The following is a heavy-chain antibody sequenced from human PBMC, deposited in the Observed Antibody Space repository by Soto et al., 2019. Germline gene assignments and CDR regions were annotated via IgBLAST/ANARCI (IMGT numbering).Heavy chain of an antibody. J-gene: IGHJ6*03. D-gene: IGHD3-3*01. Sequence: EVQLLESGGGLVQPGGSLRLSCAASGFTFSSYAMSWVRQAPGKGLEWVSAISGSGGSTYYADSVKGRFTISRDNSKNTLYLLMNSLRAEDTAVDYCAKDPKRRYDFWSGHPRDDMDVWGKGTTVTVSS. V-gene: IGHV3-23*01. CDR1: GFTFSSYA. CDR2: ISGSGGST. CDR3: AKDPKRRYDFWSGHPRDDMDV.